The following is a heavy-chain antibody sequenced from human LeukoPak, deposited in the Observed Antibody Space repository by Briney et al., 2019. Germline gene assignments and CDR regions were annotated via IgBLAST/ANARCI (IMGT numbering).Heavy chain of an antibody. J-gene: IGHJ4*02. CDR1: GFTFSDYY. V-gene: IGHV3-23*01. D-gene: IGHD6-19*01. CDR3: AKGRNRIAVTGSSY. Sequence: GGSLRLSCAASGFTFSDYYMSWVRQAPGKGLEWVSGISDNGGSTYYADSVKGRFTISRDNFKNTLYLQMNSLRAEDTAVYYCAKGRNRIAVTGSSYWGQGTLVTVSS. CDR2: ISDNGGST.